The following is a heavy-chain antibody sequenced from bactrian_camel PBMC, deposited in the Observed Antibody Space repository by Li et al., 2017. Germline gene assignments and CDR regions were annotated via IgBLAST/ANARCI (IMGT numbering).Heavy chain of an antibody. CDR2: IDSDGK. D-gene: IGHD6*01. V-gene: IGHV3S55*01. Sequence: HVQLVESGGGSVQSGSSLRLSCTASGYTYGGYCMGWFRQAPGKEREGVAHIDSDGKWYAESLKGRSTISTDDANNTLDLQLDSLQPEDTALYYCAVLSQFNHCRGVVVGIWQQYASWGQGTQVTVS. CDR3: AVLSQFNHCRGVVVGIWQQYAS. CDR1: GYTYGGYC. J-gene: IGHJ4*01.